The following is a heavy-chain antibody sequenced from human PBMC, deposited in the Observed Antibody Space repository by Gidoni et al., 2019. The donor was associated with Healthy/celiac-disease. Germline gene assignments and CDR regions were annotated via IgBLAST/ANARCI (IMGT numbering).Heavy chain of an antibody. CDR3: AGDRPQYSSSWYRDYYYYYGMDV. CDR2: ISYDGSNK. V-gene: IGHV3-30*01. Sequence: QVQLVESGGGVVQPGRSLRLSCAASGFTFSSYAMQWVRQAPGKWLEWVAVISYDGSNKYYADSVKGTFTISRDNSKNTTYRQMNSLRAEDTAVYYCAGDRPQYSSSWYRDYYYYYGMDVWGQGTTVTVSS. D-gene: IGHD6-13*01. J-gene: IGHJ6*02. CDR1: GFTFSSYA.